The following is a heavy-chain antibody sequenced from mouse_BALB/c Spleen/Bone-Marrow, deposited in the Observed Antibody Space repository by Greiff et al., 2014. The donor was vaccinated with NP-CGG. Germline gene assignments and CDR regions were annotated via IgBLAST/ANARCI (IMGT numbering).Heavy chain of an antibody. CDR1: GFSLTSYG. Sequence: QVHVKQSGPGLVAPSQILSITCTVSGFSLTSYGVHWVRQPPGKGLEWLGVIRAGGSTNYNSALMSRLSISKDNSKSQVFLKMNSLQTDDTAMYYCARVYLWYFDVWGAGTTVTVSS. D-gene: IGHD2-3*01. CDR2: IRAGGST. CDR3: ARVYLWYFDV. V-gene: IGHV2-9*02. J-gene: IGHJ1*01.